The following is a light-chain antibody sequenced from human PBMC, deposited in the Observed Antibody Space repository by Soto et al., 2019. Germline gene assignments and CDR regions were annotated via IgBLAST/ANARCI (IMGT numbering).Light chain of an antibody. Sequence: DIVMTQSPDSLAVSLGERATINCKSSQSVLYSSNNKNYLAWYQQKPGQPPKLLIYWASTRESGVPDRFSGSGSGTDFTLPISSLQAEDVAVYYCQQYYSTPYPFGQGTQLEIK. V-gene: IGKV4-1*01. CDR3: QQYYSTPYP. J-gene: IGKJ2*01. CDR1: QSVLYSSNNKNY. CDR2: WAS.